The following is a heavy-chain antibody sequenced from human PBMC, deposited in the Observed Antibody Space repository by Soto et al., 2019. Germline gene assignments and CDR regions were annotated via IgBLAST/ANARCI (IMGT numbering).Heavy chain of an antibody. CDR3: ARGPYDYGDLRADAFDI. D-gene: IGHD4-17*01. V-gene: IGHV3-30-3*01. CDR2: ISYDGSNK. Sequence: QVQLVESGGGVVQPGRSLRLSCAASAVTFSSYAMHWVRQAPGKGLEWEAVISYDGSNKYYADSVKGRFTISRDNSKNTLYLQMNSLRAEDTAVYYCARGPYDYGDLRADAFDIWGQGTMVTVSS. J-gene: IGHJ3*02. CDR1: AVTFSSYA.